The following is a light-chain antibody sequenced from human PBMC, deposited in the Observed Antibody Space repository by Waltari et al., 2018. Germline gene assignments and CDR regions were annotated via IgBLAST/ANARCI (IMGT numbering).Light chain of an antibody. CDR3: QQETACSWT. J-gene: IGKJ1*01. V-gene: IGKV3-11*01. CDR2: DSS. Sequence: EIILTQSPATLSLSPGGRATLSCRASQSLNNRLAWYQQKPGQAPRLLIYDSSTRVTGIPDRFSGSGSGTDFTLTISSLDPEDVAVYFCQQETACSWTFGHGTKVEIQ. CDR1: QSLNNR.